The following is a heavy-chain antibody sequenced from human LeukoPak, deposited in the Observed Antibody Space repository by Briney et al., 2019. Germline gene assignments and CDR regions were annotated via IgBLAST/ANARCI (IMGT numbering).Heavy chain of an antibody. Sequence: SQTLSLTCTVSGGSISSGSYYWSWIRQPAGKGLEWIGRIYTSGSTYYNPSLKSRVTISVDTSKNQFSLKLSSVTAADTAVYYCARGGELFDAFDIWGQGTMVTVSS. D-gene: IGHD3-10*01. CDR2: IYTSGST. CDR1: GGSISSGSYY. J-gene: IGHJ3*02. CDR3: ARGGELFDAFDI. V-gene: IGHV4-61*02.